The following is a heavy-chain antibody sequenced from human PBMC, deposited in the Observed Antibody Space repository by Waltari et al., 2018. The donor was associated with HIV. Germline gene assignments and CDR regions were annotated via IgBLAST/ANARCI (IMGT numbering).Heavy chain of an antibody. CDR2: INPNSGDT. Sequence: QVQLVQSGAEVKSPGDSVKVSCKASGYTFTGSYIHWVRQAPGQGLEWMGWINPNSGDTNYAQKFQGRVIMTRDTSINTVYMELSRLTSDDTAVYYCTRVGFGSGTYYFPGGYWGQGTLVTVSS. V-gene: IGHV1-2*02. CDR1: GYTFTGSY. D-gene: IGHD3-10*01. J-gene: IGHJ4*02. CDR3: TRVGFGSGTYYFPGGY.